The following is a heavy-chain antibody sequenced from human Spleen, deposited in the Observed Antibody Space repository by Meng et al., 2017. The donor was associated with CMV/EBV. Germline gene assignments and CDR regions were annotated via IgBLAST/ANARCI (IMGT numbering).Heavy chain of an antibody. CDR1: GFTLSSYS. J-gene: IGHJ4*02. CDR2: ISGSGGST. V-gene: IGHV3-23*01. Sequence: ESLKISCAASGFTLSSYSMNWVRQAPGKGLEWVSYISGSGGSTYYAESVKGRFTISRDNSKNTLYLQMNSLRVDDTAVYYCARDYIIPAAGFNSWGQGSLVTVSS. CDR3: ARDYIIPAAGFNS. D-gene: IGHD6-13*01.